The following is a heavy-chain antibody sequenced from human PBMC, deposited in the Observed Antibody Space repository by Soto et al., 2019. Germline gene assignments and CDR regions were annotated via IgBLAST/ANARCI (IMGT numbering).Heavy chain of an antibody. CDR3: ARTPLKYDSSGYLDY. D-gene: IGHD3-22*01. V-gene: IGHV3-74*01. CDR1: GFTFSSYW. CDR2: INSDGSST. Sequence: AGGSLRLSCAASGFTFSSYWMHWVRQAPGKGLVWVSRINSDGSSTSYADSVKGRFTISRDNAKNTLYLQMNSLRAEDTAVYYCARTPLKYDSSGYLDYWGQGTLVTASS. J-gene: IGHJ4*02.